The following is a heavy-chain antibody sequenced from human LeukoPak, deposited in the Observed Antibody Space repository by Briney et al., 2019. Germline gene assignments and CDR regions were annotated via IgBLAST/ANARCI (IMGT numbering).Heavy chain of an antibody. CDR3: AKGQSASITAAARGVDS. CDR1: GFTFSFYA. J-gene: IGHJ4*02. CDR2: ISGSAGST. D-gene: IGHD6-13*01. V-gene: IGHV3-23*01. Sequence: GGSLRLSCAASGFTFSFYAMSWVRQAPGKGLEWVSSISGSAGSTYYTDSVKGRFTISRDNSKNTLYLETNSLRAEDTAVYYCAKGQSASITAAARGVDSWGQGALVTVSS.